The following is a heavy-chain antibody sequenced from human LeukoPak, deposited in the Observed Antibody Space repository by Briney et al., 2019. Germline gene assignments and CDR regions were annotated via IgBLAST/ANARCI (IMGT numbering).Heavy chain of an antibody. J-gene: IGHJ4*02. Sequence: SETLSLTCTVSGGSVSSGSYYWSWIRQPPGKGLEWIGYIYYSGSTNYNPSLKSRVTISVDTSKNQFSLKLSSVTAADTAVYYCARVYVAAAAYWGQGTLVTVSS. CDR3: ARVYVAAAAY. CDR2: IYYSGST. V-gene: IGHV4-61*01. D-gene: IGHD6-13*01. CDR1: GGSVSSGSYY.